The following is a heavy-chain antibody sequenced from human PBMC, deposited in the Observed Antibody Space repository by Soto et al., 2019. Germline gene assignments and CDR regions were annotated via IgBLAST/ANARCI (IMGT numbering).Heavy chain of an antibody. CDR2: ISSDGSDK. J-gene: IGHJ4*02. D-gene: IGHD6-6*01. Sequence: QVQLVESGGGVVQPGRSLRLSCAASGFTFSNYGMHWVRQAPGKGLEWVTTISSDGSDKYYADSVKGRFTISRDNSKNTLDLQMNGLRAEDTAVYYCAKGSMSAHQFLDHWGQGTLVTVSS. V-gene: IGHV3-30*18. CDR1: GFTFSNYG. CDR3: AKGSMSAHQFLDH.